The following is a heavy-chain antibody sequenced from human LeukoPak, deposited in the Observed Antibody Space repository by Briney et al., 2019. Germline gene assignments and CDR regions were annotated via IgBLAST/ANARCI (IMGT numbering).Heavy chain of an antibody. CDR3: TRDGYYFDSSGHLGGFFDY. J-gene: IGHJ4*02. Sequence: GGSLRLSCTASGFTFGDDAMTWVRQAPGKGLEWVGFIRSKAYGGTAEYAASVKGRFTISRDDPKSIAYLQMNSLKTEDTAVYSCTRDGYYFDSSGHLGGFFDYWGQGTLVTVSS. CDR1: GFTFGDDA. V-gene: IGHV3-49*04. CDR2: IRSKAYGGTA. D-gene: IGHD3-22*01.